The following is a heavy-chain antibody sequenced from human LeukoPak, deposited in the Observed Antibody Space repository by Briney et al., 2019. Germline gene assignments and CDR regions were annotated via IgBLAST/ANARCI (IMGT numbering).Heavy chain of an antibody. J-gene: IGHJ4*02. CDR1: NGSIGSTVYY. D-gene: IGHD2-15*01. CDR3: ARQSCYDCPLDY. Sequence: SETLSLTCAVSNGSIGSTVYYWAWIRQPPGKGLEWIGSIYYSGSTYYNPSLKSRVTISVDTSKNQFSLKLSSVTAADTAVYYCARQSCYDCPLDYWGQGTLVTVSS. V-gene: IGHV4-39*01. CDR2: IYYSGST.